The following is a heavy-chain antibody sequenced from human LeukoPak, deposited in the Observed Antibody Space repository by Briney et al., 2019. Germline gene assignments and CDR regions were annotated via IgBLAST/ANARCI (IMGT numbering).Heavy chain of an antibody. D-gene: IGHD3-16*02. CDR1: GGSISSGGYS. J-gene: IGHJ4*02. CDR2: IHHDGRI. Sequence: SETLSLTCAVSGGSISSGGYSWSWIRQPPGKGLEWIGEIHHDGRINYNPSFKSRVTLSVDKSKNQFSLRLNSVTAADTAMYYCARSHDHLWGNYPDYWGQGTLVTVSS. CDR3: ARSHDHLWGNYPDY. V-gene: IGHV4-30-2*01.